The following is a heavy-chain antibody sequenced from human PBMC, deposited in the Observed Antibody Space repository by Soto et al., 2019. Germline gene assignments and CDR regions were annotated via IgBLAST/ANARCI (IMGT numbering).Heavy chain of an antibody. CDR1: GYTFTTYD. CDR2: ISTYNGDT. V-gene: IGHV1-18*01. CDR3: ARDPYHVLMVNAPNLYGMDV. Sequence: QVQLVQSGAEVKKPGASVKVSCKASGYTFTTYDISWVRQAPGQGLEWMGRISTYNGDTNYPQSPXXRPTMTTDTPXXTXYXXLRSLTFDDTAVYYCARDPYHVLMVNAPNLYGMDVWGQGTTVTVSS. D-gene: IGHD2-8*01. J-gene: IGHJ6*02.